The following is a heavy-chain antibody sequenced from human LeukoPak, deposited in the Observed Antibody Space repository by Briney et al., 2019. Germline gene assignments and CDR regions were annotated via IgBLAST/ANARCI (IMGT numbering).Heavy chain of an antibody. CDR1: GFTFSSYA. J-gene: IGHJ3*02. CDR3: ASNPWLRYFDWLSNDAFDI. D-gene: IGHD3-9*01. CDR2: ISYDGSNK. Sequence: PGRSLRLSCAASGFTFSSYAMHWVRRAPGKGLEWVAVISYDGSNKYYADSVKGRFTISRDNSKNTLYLQMNSLRAEDTAVYYCASNPWLRYFDWLSNDAFDIWGQGTMVTVSS. V-gene: IGHV3-30-3*01.